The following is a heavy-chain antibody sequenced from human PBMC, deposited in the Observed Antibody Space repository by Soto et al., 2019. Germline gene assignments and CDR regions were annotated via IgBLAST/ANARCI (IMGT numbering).Heavy chain of an antibody. V-gene: IGHV1-46*01. Sequence: VKVSCKASGDTFTDYYIHWVRQAPGQGLEWMGTVNPSGGHTTYAQHFLGRVTMTRDTSTSTLYMELTSLTSDDTAIYYCARGGHVVVVTVALDYWGQGTMVTVSS. J-gene: IGHJ4*02. CDR2: VNPSGGHT. CDR1: GDTFTDYY. CDR3: ARGGHVVVVTVALDY. D-gene: IGHD2-21*02.